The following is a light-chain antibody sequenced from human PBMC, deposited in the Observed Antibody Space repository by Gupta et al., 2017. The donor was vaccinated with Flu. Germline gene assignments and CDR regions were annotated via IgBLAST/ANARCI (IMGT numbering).Light chain of an antibody. CDR3: RQALQNPQLT. CDR1: QSLLHSNGYNY. V-gene: IGKV2-28*01. Sequence: IVMTQSPLSLPVTPGAPASISCRSSQSLLHSNGYNYLDWYLQKPGQSPQLLISLGSNRGAGVTDRFSGSGSGTDFTLKISRGEAEDVGVYYCRQALQNPQLTFGGGTKVEIK. J-gene: IGKJ4*01. CDR2: LGS.